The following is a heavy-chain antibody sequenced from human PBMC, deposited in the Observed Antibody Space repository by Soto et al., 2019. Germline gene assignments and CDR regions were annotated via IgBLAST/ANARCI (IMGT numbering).Heavy chain of an antibody. Sequence: GGSLRLSCAASGFTFSSYSMNWVRQAPGKGLEWVSSISSSSSYIYYADSVKGRFTISRDNAKNSLYLQMNSLRAEDTAVYYCARDIGYYYDSSGPWGQGTLVTVSS. CDR3: ARDIGYYYDSSGP. CDR1: GFTFSSYS. CDR2: ISSSSSYI. J-gene: IGHJ4*02. D-gene: IGHD3-22*01. V-gene: IGHV3-21*01.